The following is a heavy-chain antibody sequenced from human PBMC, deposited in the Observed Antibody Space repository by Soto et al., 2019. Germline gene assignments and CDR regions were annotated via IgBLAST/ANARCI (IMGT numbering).Heavy chain of an antibody. V-gene: IGHV3-23*01. D-gene: IGHD2-2*02. CDR3: ANVPIWCSSTSCYTEGFDY. Sequence: EVQLLDSGGGLVQSGGSLRLSCTASGFTFSDYAMSWVRQPPGKGLEWVSVISAGGSTYYADSVKGRFTVSRANSKNTLYLQMNSLRAEDTAVYYCANVPIWCSSTSCYTEGFDYWGQGTLVTVSS. J-gene: IGHJ4*02. CDR2: ISAGGST. CDR1: GFTFSDYA.